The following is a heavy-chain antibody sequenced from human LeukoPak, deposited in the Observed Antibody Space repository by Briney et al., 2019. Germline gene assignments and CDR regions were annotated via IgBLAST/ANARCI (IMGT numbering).Heavy chain of an antibody. J-gene: IGHJ5*02. V-gene: IGHV4-59*01. CDR1: GGSINRYY. D-gene: IGHD1-14*01. Sequence: SETLSLTCNVSGGSINRYYWNWIRQPPGKGLEWIGYIVYTGTTHYNPSLRSRVSMSIDTSTNHFSLSLTSVTAADTAVYYCARVDLEPTKRRFDPWGQGALVTVSS. CDR3: ARVDLEPTKRRFDP. CDR2: IVYTGTT.